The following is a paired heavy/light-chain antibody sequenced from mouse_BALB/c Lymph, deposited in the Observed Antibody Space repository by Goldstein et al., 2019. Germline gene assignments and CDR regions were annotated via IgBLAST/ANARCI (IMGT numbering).Heavy chain of an antibody. J-gene: IGHJ2*01. D-gene: IGHD1-1*01. V-gene: IGHV3-1*02. Sequence: DVQLQESGPDLVKPSQSLSLTCTVTGYSITSGYSWHWIRQFPGNKLEWMGYIHYSGSTNYNPSLKSRISITRDTSKNQFFLQLNSVTTEDTATYYCAREGYGSGGYWGQGTTLTVSS. CDR2: IHYSGST. CDR1: GYSITSGYS. CDR3: AREGYGSGGY.
Light chain of an antibody. CDR2: WAS. CDR3: HQYLSSWT. V-gene: IGKV8-27*01. J-gene: IGKJ1*01. CDR1: QSVLYSSNQKNY. Sequence: NIMMTQSPSSLAVSAGEKVTMSCKSSQSVLYSSNQKNYLAWYQQKPGQSPKLLIYWASTRESGVPDRFTGSGSGTDFTLTISSVQAEDLAVYYCHQYLSSWTFGGGTKLEIK.